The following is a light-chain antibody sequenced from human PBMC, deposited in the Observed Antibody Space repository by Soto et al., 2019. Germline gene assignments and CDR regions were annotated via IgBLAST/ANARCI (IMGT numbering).Light chain of an antibody. J-gene: IGKJ5*01. CDR1: QSVSST. CDR3: QQRSDWPIT. Sequence: EIVLTQSPATLSLSPGERATLTCRASQSVSSTLAWYQQKPGQAPRLLIYDASNRATGFPARFSGSGSGTDFTLTISSLEPDDFAVYYCQQRSDWPITFGQGTRLEI. CDR2: DAS. V-gene: IGKV3-11*01.